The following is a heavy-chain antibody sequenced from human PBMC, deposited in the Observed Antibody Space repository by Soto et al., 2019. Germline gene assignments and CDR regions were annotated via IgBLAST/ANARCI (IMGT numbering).Heavy chain of an antibody. CDR1: GFTFSSYA. J-gene: IGHJ6*02. CDR3: AKALMVRGTTKYYGMDV. V-gene: IGHV3-23*01. D-gene: IGHD3-10*01. CDR2: ISGSGGST. Sequence: PWGSLRLSCAASGFTFSSYAMSWVRQAPGKGLEWVSAISGSGGSTYYADSVKGRFTISRDNSKNTLYLQMNSLRAKDTAVYYCAKALMVRGTTKYYGMDVWGQGTTVTVSS.